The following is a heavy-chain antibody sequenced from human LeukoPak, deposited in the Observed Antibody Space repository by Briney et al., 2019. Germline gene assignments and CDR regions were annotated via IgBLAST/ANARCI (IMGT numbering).Heavy chain of an antibody. V-gene: IGHV3-74*01. CDR2: ITHDGSAT. Sequence: GGSLRLSCAASAFFFSSYWFHWVREVTGKGLLWFARITHDGSATSYADFVRGRFTLSRDNARNTLYLQMNSLRDEDTAVYYCVRGGGYKLDYWGQGALVTVSS. CDR3: VRGGGYKLDY. D-gene: IGHD2-15*01. J-gene: IGHJ4*02. CDR1: AFFFSSYW.